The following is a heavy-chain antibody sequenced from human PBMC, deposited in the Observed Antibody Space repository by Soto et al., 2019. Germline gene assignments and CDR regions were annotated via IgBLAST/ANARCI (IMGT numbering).Heavy chain of an antibody. CDR3: ASEHGGNIENRNHDAFDI. D-gene: IGHD2-15*01. Sequence: SVKVSCKASGGPFSSYAISWVRQAPGQGLEWMGGIIPIFGTANYAQKFQGRVTITADESTSTAYMELSSLRSEDTAVYYCASEHGGNIENRNHDAFDIWGQGTMVTVSS. J-gene: IGHJ3*02. CDR2: IIPIFGTA. V-gene: IGHV1-69*13. CDR1: GGPFSSYA.